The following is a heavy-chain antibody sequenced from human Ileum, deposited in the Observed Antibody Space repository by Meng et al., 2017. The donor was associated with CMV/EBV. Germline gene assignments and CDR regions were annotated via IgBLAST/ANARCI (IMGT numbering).Heavy chain of an antibody. CDR2: IYYNGIT. CDR1: GSSITNDDYY. D-gene: IGHD5-12*01. Sequence: QVQLQESGPGLVTPSQTLSLTCTVSGSSITNDDYYWSWIRQPPGKGLEWIGYIYYNGITYYNPSLKSRIAILVDTSKSQFSLIVSSVTAADTAVYYCAKYSGPSRWFDPWGQGTLVTVSS. CDR3: AKYSGPSRWFDP. V-gene: IGHV4-30-4*01. J-gene: IGHJ5*02.